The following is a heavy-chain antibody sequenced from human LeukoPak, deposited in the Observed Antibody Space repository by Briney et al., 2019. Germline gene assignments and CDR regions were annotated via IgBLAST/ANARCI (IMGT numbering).Heavy chain of an antibody. CDR3: ARHGTSRLNKVFGVVISPPYYGMDV. CDR1: GGSISSYY. V-gene: IGHV4-59*08. J-gene: IGHJ6*02. CDR2: IYYSGST. Sequence: PSETLSLTCTVSGGSISSYYWSWIRQPPGKGLEWIGYIYYSGSTSYNPSLKSRVTIIVDTSKNQFSLKLSSVTAADTAVYYCARHGTSRLNKVFGVVISPPYYGMDVWGQGTTVTVSS. D-gene: IGHD3-3*01.